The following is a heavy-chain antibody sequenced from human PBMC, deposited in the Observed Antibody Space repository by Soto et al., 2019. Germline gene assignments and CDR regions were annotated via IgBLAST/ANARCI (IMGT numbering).Heavy chain of an antibody. V-gene: IGHV1-3*01. CDR3: ARGSGPMIEWH. CDR1: GYTFSNYC. CDR2: INAGNGNT. Sequence: ASVKVSCKASGYTFSNYCIHWVSQVPGQRLEWMGWINAGNGNTKYSQKFQGRVTITRDTSASTAYMELSSLRSEDTAVYYCARGSGPMIEWHWGQGTLVTVSS. D-gene: IGHD3-22*01. J-gene: IGHJ4*02.